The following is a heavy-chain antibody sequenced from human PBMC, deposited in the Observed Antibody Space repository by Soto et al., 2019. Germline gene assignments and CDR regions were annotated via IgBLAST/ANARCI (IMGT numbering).Heavy chain of an antibody. J-gene: IGHJ4*02. V-gene: IGHV4-61*01. Sequence: QVQLQESGPGLVKPSETLSLTCTVSGGSVSSGSYYWSWIRQPPGKGLEWIGYIYYSGSTNYNPSLKSRVTISVDTSKNQFPLKLSSVTAADTAVYYCARVALGSYFDYWGQGTLVTVSS. CDR1: GGSVSSGSYY. D-gene: IGHD3-10*01. CDR3: ARVALGSYFDY. CDR2: IYYSGST.